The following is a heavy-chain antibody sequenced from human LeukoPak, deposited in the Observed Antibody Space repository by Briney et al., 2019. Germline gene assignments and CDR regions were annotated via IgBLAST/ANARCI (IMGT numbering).Heavy chain of an antibody. CDR2: FYYSGST. D-gene: IGHD4-23*01. Sequence: SETLSLTCTVSGGPISSYYWSWIRQPPGKGLEWIGSFYYSGSTYYNPSLKSRVTISVDTSKNQFSLKLSSVTAADTAVYYCARLRWSQYYFDYWGQGTLVTVSS. CDR3: ARLRWSQYYFDY. CDR1: GGPISSYY. J-gene: IGHJ4*02. V-gene: IGHV4-39*01.